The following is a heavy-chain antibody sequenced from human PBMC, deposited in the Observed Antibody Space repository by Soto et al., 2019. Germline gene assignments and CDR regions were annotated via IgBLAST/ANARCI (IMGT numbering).Heavy chain of an antibody. CDR3: ARVSRRNTFDV. CDR2: INTDGSQK. Sequence: VGSLRLSCAASGFTFNSYWMTWVRQAPGKGVEWVANINTDGSQKHSVDSVKGRFTFSRDNAKNSIYLQMNSLRVEDTAVYYCARVSRRNTFDVWGQGTMVTVSS. CDR1: GFTFNSYW. V-gene: IGHV3-7*01. J-gene: IGHJ3*01.